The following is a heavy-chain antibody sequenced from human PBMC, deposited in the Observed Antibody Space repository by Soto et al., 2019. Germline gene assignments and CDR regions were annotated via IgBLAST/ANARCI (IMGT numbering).Heavy chain of an antibody. CDR3: ARGPVRYCSSTSCYTAYSSSWYGDY. V-gene: IGHV1-69*13. CDR1: GGTFSSYA. D-gene: IGHD2-2*02. CDR2: IIPIFGTA. J-gene: IGHJ4*02. Sequence: ASVKVSCKASGGTFSSYAISWVRQAPGQGLEWMGGIIPIFGTANYAQKFQGRVTITADESTSTAYMELSSLRSEDTAVYYCARGPVRYCSSTSCYTAYSSSWYGDYWGQGTLVTVSS.